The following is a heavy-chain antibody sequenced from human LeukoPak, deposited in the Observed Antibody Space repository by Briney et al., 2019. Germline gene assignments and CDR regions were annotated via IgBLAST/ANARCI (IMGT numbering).Heavy chain of an antibody. CDR3: ARASGITMVRDRYGMDV. J-gene: IGHJ6*02. Sequence: GASVKVSCKASGYTFTSYGISWVRQAPGQGLEWMGWISAYNGNTNYAQKLQGRVTMTTDTSTSTAYMELRSLRSDDTAVYYCARASGITMVRDRYGMDVWGQGTTVTVSS. CDR2: ISAYNGNT. D-gene: IGHD3-10*01. CDR1: GYTFTSYG. V-gene: IGHV1-18*01.